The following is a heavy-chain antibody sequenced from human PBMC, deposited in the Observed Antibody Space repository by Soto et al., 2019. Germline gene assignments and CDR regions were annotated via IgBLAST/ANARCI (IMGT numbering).Heavy chain of an antibody. D-gene: IGHD4-17*01. V-gene: IGHV3-33*01. Sequence: QVQLVESGGGGVQPGRSLRLSCAVSGFSWSSYGMHWVRQAPGKGLGWVALIWYDKNNKYYADSVKGRFTISRDNSKNTLHLQMSSLRAEDTAVYYCARVAGTVFVNDFDYGGQGSLVTVSS. CDR2: IWYDKNNK. CDR3: ARVAGTVFVNDFDY. J-gene: IGHJ4*02. CDR1: GFSWSSYG.